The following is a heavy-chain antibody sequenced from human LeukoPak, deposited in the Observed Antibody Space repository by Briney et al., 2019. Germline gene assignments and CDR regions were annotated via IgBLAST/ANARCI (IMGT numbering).Heavy chain of an antibody. CDR2: IYSGGST. CDR3: ARALGYCSSTSCRSYYYYGMDV. D-gene: IGHD2-2*01. J-gene: IGHJ6*02. CDR1: GFTFGDYV. V-gene: IGHV3-53*01. Sequence: PGGSLRLSCTASGFTFGDYVMSWVRQAPGKGLEWVSVIYSGGSTYYADSVKGRFTISRDNSKNTLYLQMNSLRAEDMAVYYCARALGYCSSTSCRSYYYYGMDVWGQGTTVTVSS.